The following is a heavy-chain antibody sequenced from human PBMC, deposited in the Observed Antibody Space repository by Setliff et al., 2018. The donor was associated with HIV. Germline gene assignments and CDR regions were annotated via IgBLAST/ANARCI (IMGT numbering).Heavy chain of an antibody. CDR3: ARQAIFGYYDSSGYLDY. V-gene: IGHV4-39*01. CDR2: IYYSGST. D-gene: IGHD3-22*01. CDR1: GGSISSGSYY. Sequence: PSETLSLTCTVSGGSISSGSYYWGWIRQPPGKGLEWIGSIYYSGSTYYNPSLRSRVTISVDTSKNLFSLRLSPVTASDTAVYYCARQAIFGYYDSSGYLDYWGQGTLVTVSS. J-gene: IGHJ4*02.